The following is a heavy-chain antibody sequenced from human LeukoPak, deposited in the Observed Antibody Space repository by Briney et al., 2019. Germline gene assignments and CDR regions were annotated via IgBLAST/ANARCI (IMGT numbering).Heavy chain of an antibody. V-gene: IGHV1-2*02. CDR3: ASNKDRGSGSYYAYYYYYMDV. CDR2: INPNSDGT. J-gene: IGHJ6*03. CDR1: GYTFTGYY. D-gene: IGHD3-10*01. Sequence: ASVKVSCKASGYTFTGYYMHWVRQAPGQGLEWMGWINPNSDGTNYAQKFQGRVTMTRDTSISTAYMELSSLRSEDTAVYYCASNKDRGSGSYYAYYYYYMDVWGKGTTVTVSS.